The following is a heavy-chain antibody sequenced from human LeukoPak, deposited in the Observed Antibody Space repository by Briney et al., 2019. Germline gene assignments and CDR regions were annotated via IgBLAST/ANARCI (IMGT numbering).Heavy chain of an antibody. CDR2: IYYSGST. CDR3: ARGGYCSSTSCFNDAFDI. Sequence: SETLSLTCTVSGGSISSYYWSWIRQPPGKGLEWIGNIYYSGSTNYNPSLKSRVTISVDTSKNQFSLKLSSVTAADTAVYYCARGGYCSSTSCFNDAFDIWGQGTMVTVSS. V-gene: IGHV4-59*01. D-gene: IGHD2-2*01. CDR1: GGSISSYY. J-gene: IGHJ3*02.